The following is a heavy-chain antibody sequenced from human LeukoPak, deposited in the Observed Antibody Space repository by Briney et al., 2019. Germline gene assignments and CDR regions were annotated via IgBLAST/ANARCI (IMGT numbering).Heavy chain of an antibody. CDR1: GFTFSSHS. D-gene: IGHD2-15*01. Sequence: PGGSLRLSCAPSGFTFSSHSMNWVRQAPGKGLEWVSYISSSSSTIYYADSVKGRFTTSRDNAKNSLYLQMNSLRAEDTAVYYCARDCSGGSCGPYAFDIWGQGTMVTVSS. V-gene: IGHV3-48*01. J-gene: IGHJ3*02. CDR2: ISSSSSTI. CDR3: ARDCSGGSCGPYAFDI.